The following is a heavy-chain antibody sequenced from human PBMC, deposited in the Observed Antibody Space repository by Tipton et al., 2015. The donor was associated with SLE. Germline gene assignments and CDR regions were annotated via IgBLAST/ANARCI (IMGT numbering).Heavy chain of an antibody. V-gene: IGHV4-39*07. CDR3: ARSGYDILTLKFDP. J-gene: IGHJ5*02. Sequence: LRLSCTVSGGSISSSSYYWGWIRQPPGKGLEWIGSIYYSGSTYYNPSLKSRVTISVDTSKNQFSLKLSSVTAADTAVYYCARSGYDILTLKFDPWGQGTLVTVSS. CDR1: GGSISSSSYY. D-gene: IGHD3-9*01. CDR2: IYYSGST.